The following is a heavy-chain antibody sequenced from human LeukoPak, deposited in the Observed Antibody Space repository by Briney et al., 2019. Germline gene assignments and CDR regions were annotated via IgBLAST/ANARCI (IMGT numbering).Heavy chain of an antibody. V-gene: IGHV3-11*01. CDR2: ISSSGSTI. Sequence: GGSLRLSCAASGFTFSDYYMSWIRQAPGKGLEWVSYISSSGSTIYYADSVKGRFTISRDNAKNSLYLQMNSLRAEDTAVYYCARQWQQLDPSAQYYYYYYMDVWGKGTTVTISS. CDR3: ARQWQQLDPSAQYYYYYYMDV. J-gene: IGHJ6*03. CDR1: GFTFSDYY. D-gene: IGHD6-13*01.